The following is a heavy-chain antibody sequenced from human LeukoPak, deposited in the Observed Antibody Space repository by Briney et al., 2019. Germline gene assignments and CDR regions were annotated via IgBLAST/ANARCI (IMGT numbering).Heavy chain of an antibody. CDR2: ISGSGGST. Sequence: GGSLRPSCAASGFTFSSYAMSWVRQAPGKGLEWVSAISGSGGSTYYADSVKGQFTISRDNSKNTLYLQMNSLRAEDTAVYYCAKDRGVMIVVAIDYWGQGTLVTVSS. CDR1: GFTFSSYA. D-gene: IGHD3-22*01. V-gene: IGHV3-23*01. CDR3: AKDRGVMIVVAIDY. J-gene: IGHJ4*02.